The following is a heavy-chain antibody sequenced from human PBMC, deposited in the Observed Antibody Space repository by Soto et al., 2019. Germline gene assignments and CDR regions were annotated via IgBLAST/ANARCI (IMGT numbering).Heavy chain of an antibody. CDR2: IYYRGST. CDR1: GGSISSYY. V-gene: IGHV4-59*01. Sequence: SETLSLTCTVSGGSISSYYWSWIRQPPGKGLEWIGYIYYRGSTNYNPSLKSRVTISVDTTKNQFSLKLSSVTAAETAVYDFARDLAYCGGDCNDALDILVQGTMVTVSS. D-gene: IGHD2-21*02. J-gene: IGHJ3*02. CDR3: ARDLAYCGGDCNDALDI.